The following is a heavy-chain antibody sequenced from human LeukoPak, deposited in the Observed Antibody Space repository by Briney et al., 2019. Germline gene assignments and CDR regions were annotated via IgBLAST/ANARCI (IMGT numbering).Heavy chain of an antibody. CDR3: ARDLDDILTSVPFY. D-gene: IGHD3-9*01. J-gene: IGHJ4*02. Sequence: SETLSLTCGVSGGSFSISYWSWIRQPPGKGLEWIGQIYHSGGANYNPSLKSRVTISVDKSKNQFSLKLSSVTAADTAVYYCARDLDDILTSVPFYWGQGTLVTVSS. CDR1: GGSFSISY. V-gene: IGHV4-34*01. CDR2: IYHSGGA.